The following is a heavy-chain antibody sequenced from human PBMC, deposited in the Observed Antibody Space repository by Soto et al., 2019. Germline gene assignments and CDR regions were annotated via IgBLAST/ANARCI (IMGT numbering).Heavy chain of an antibody. Sequence: PSETLSLTCSVSGVSISSSSHYWAWIRQAPGQGLEWIGRGYQGGNTYYTPSPRNRVAVSVDTSTNQISLRVKSVTASDAGVYFCARQALQNECGLWGQGTPVTVSS. V-gene: IGHV4-39*01. J-gene: IGHJ4*02. D-gene: IGHD5-12*01. CDR2: GYQGGNT. CDR1: GVSISSSSHY. CDR3: ARQALQNECGL.